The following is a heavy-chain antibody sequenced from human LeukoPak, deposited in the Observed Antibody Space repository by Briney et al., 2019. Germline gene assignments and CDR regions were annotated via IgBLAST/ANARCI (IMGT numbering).Heavy chain of an antibody. V-gene: IGHV4-34*01. CDR3: ARAKQQLVLLGGKFDY. J-gene: IGHJ4*02. CDR1: GGSFSGYY. CDR2: INHSGST. Sequence: SETLSLTCAVYGGSFSGYYWSWIRQPPGKGLEWIGEINHSGSTNYNPSLKSRVTISVDTSKNQFSLKLSSVTAADTAVYYCARAKQQLVLLGGKFDYWGQGTLVTVSS. D-gene: IGHD6-13*01.